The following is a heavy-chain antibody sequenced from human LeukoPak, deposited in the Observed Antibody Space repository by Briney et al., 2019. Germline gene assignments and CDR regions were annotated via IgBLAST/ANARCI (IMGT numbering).Heavy chain of an antibody. D-gene: IGHD4-17*01. CDR1: GFTFSSYD. V-gene: IGHV3-13*01. J-gene: IGHJ6*02. CDR2: IGTAGDT. Sequence: GGSLRLSCAASGFTFSSYDMHWVRQATGKGLEWVSAIGTAGDTYYPGSVKGRFTISRENAKNSLYLQMNSLRAGDTAVYYCARAGSLRGYGLFGMDVWGQGTTVTVSS. CDR3: ARAGSLRGYGLFGMDV.